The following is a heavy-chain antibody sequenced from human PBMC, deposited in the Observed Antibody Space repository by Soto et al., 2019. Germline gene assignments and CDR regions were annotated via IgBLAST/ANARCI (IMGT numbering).Heavy chain of an antibody. V-gene: IGHV3-30-3*01. CDR2: ILSDEINK. CDR3: AIIATSGGGDAFDI. Sequence: QVQLVESGGGVVQPGRSLRLSFAASGFTFSNYAMNWFRQAPGKGLEWVAAILSDEINKYSADSVKGRFTISRDNSKNTLYLQMNSLRPEDTAVYYCAIIATSGGGDAFDIWGQGTMVTVSS. J-gene: IGHJ3*02. CDR1: GFTFSNYA. D-gene: IGHD6-13*01.